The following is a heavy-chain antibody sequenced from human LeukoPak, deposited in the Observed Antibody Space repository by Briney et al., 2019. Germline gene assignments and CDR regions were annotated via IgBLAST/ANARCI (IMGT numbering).Heavy chain of an antibody. J-gene: IGHJ4*02. CDR3: ARASQGMVRGVPYYFDY. CDR2: IYYSGST. CDR1: GGSISSYY. V-gene: IGHV4-59*01. D-gene: IGHD3-10*01. Sequence: SETLSLTCTVSGGSISSYYWSWIRQPPGKGLEWIGYIYYSGSTNYNPSLKSRVTISVDTSKNQFSLELSSVTAADTAVYYCARASQGMVRGVPYYFDYWGQGTLATVSS.